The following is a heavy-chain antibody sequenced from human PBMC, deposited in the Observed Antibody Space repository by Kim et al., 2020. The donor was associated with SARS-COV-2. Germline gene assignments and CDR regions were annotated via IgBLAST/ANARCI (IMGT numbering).Heavy chain of an antibody. D-gene: IGHD2-2*01. Sequence: SVKVSCKASGGTFSSYTISWVQQAPGQGLEWMGRIIPILGIANYAQKFQGRVTITADKSTSTAYMELSSLRSEDTAVYYCARDQYCSSTSCIKVYGMDVWGQGTTVTVSS. CDR1: GGTFSSYT. CDR2: IIPILGIA. V-gene: IGHV1-69*04. J-gene: IGHJ6*02. CDR3: ARDQYCSSTSCIKVYGMDV.